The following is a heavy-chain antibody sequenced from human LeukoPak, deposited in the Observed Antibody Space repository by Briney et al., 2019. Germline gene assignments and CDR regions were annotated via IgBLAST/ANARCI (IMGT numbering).Heavy chain of an antibody. CDR2: ISASTNYI. J-gene: IGHJ4*02. CDR1: GFAFSSYT. CDR3: ARTYYYGSGSNDY. D-gene: IGHD3-10*01. Sequence: RGSLRLSCAASGFAFSSYTMNWVRQPPGKGLEWVSSISASTNYIYFADSVKGRFTISRDNAKNSLYLQMNSLRAEDTAVYYCARTYYYGSGSNDYWGQGTLVTVSS. V-gene: IGHV3-21*01.